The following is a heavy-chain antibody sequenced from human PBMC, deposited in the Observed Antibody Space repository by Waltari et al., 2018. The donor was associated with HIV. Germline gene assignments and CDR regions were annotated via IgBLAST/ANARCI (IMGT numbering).Heavy chain of an antibody. CDR1: GGSITRGDYY. V-gene: IGHV4-61*02. CDR2: VYTSGRA. D-gene: IGHD3-9*01. Sequence: QVQLQESGPGLVKPSQTLSLTCTVSGGSITRGDYYWTWIRQPAGKGLEWIGRVYTSGRANYNPSLRSRVTMSLDTSKNQFSLKLTSVTAADTAVYYCARGLDILTGHYHWFLDVWGRGTLVTVSS. J-gene: IGHJ2*01. CDR3: ARGLDILTGHYHWFLDV.